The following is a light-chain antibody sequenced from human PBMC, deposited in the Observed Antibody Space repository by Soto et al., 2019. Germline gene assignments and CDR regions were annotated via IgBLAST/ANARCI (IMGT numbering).Light chain of an antibody. Sequence: DIEMTKSPSTLSASVLDRFTITCRASQSISSWLAWYQQKPGKGAKLLIYDASSLESGVPSRFSGSGSGTEFTLTISSLQPDDFATYYCQQYNSYSRTFGQGTKVDI. V-gene: IGKV1-5*01. CDR1: QSISSW. CDR2: DAS. J-gene: IGKJ1*01. CDR3: QQYNSYSRT.